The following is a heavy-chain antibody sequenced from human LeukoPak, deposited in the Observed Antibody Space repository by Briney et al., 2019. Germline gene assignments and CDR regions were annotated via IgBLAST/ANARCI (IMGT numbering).Heavy chain of an antibody. CDR3: ARTYYGSGSYYSH. Sequence: PSQTLSLTCTVSGGSISSGDYYWSWIRQPPGKGLEWIGYIYYSGSTYYNPSLKSRVTISVGTSKNQFSLKLSSVTAADTAVYYCARTYYGSGSYYSHWGQGTLVAVSS. J-gene: IGHJ4*02. CDR1: GGSISSGDYY. CDR2: IYYSGST. D-gene: IGHD3-10*01. V-gene: IGHV4-30-4*01.